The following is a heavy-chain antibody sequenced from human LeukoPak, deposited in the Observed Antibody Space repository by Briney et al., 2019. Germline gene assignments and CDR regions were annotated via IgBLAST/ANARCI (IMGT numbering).Heavy chain of an antibody. V-gene: IGHV3-48*01. CDR2: ISSSSSTI. CDR3: ARDKSCAS. D-gene: IGHD3-16*01. Sequence: GGSLRLSCAASGFTFSSYSMNWVRQAPGKGLEWVSYISSSSSTIYYADSVKGRFTISRDNAKNSLYLQMNSLRAEDTAVYFCARDKSCASWGQGTLVTVSS. CDR1: GFTFSSYS. J-gene: IGHJ4*02.